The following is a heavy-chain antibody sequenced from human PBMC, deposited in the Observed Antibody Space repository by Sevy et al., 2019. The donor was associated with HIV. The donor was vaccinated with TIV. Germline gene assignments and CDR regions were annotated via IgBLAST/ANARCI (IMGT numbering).Heavy chain of an antibody. CDR3: AHKRQYCSSTSCPPYYFDY. J-gene: IGHJ4*02. CDR1: GFSLSTSGVG. D-gene: IGHD2-2*01. Sequence: SGPTLVKPTQTLTLTCTFSGFSLSTSGVGVGWIRQPPVKALEWLALIYWDDDKRYSPSLKSRLTITKDTSKNQVVLTMTNMDPVDAATYYCAHKRQYCSSTSCPPYYFDYWGQGTLVTVSS. CDR2: IYWDDDK. V-gene: IGHV2-5*02.